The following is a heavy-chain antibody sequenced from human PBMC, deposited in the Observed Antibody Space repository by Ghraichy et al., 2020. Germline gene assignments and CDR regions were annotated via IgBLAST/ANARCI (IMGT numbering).Heavy chain of an antibody. Sequence: SQTLSLTCTVSGGSISSYYWSWIRQPPGKGLEWIGYIYYSGSTNYNPSLKSRVTISVDTSKNQFSLKLSSVTAADTAVYYCARGAPLDYDFWSGRFWYFDYWGQGTLVTVSS. CDR3: ARGAPLDYDFWSGRFWYFDY. CDR2: IYYSGST. CDR1: GGSISSYY. D-gene: IGHD3-3*01. J-gene: IGHJ4*02. V-gene: IGHV4-59*01.